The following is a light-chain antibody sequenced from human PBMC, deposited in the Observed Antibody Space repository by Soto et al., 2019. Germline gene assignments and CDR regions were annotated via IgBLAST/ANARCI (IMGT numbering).Light chain of an antibody. Sequence: EIVVTKSPCTLSLSPRERATLSYRASQSVSSNYLAWYRQKPGQAPSLLIYGASNRATGIPDRFSGSGSGTDFTLAISRLQPEDSAVYYCQQYDTSRAFGQGTKVDIK. J-gene: IGKJ1*01. CDR1: QSVSSNY. CDR2: GAS. V-gene: IGKV3-20*01. CDR3: QQYDTSRA.